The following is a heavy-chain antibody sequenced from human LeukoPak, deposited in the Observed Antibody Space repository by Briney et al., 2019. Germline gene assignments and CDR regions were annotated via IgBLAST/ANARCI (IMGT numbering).Heavy chain of an antibody. J-gene: IGHJ4*02. D-gene: IGHD3-10*01. CDR2: IKQDGSEK. Sequence: GGSLRLSCAASGFTFSSYWMTWVRQAPGKGLEWVANIKQDGSEKFYVDSVKGRFTISRDNAKSSLYLQMNSLRAEDTAVYFCVRESVYASRSYYSYWGQGTLVTVSS. V-gene: IGHV3-7*04. CDR3: VRESVYASRSYYSY. CDR1: GFTFSSYW.